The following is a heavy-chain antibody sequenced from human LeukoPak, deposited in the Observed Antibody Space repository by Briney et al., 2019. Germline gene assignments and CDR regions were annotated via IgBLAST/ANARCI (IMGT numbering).Heavy chain of an antibody. Sequence: SETLSLTCTVSGGSISSGDYYWSWIRQPPGKGLEWIGYIYYSGSTYYNPSLKSRATISVDTSKNQFSLKLSSETAADTAVYYCARVVVPAAIVGPWGQGTLVTVSS. D-gene: IGHD2-2*01. CDR2: IYYSGST. V-gene: IGHV4-30-4*02. J-gene: IGHJ5*02. CDR1: GGSISSGDYY. CDR3: ARVVVPAAIVGP.